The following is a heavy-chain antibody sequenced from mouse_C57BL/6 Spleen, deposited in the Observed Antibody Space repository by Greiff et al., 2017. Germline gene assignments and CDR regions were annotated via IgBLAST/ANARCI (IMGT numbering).Heavy chain of an antibody. Sequence: EVQRVESGGGLVKPGGSLKLSCAASGFTFSSYTMSWVRQTPEKRLEWVATISGGGGNTYYPDSVKGRFTISRDNAKNTLYLQMSSLRSEDTALYYCARRGNSYFDYWGQGTTLTVSS. J-gene: IGHJ2*01. CDR1: GFTFSSYT. V-gene: IGHV5-9*01. CDR2: ISGGGGNT. D-gene: IGHD2-1*01. CDR3: ARRGNSYFDY.